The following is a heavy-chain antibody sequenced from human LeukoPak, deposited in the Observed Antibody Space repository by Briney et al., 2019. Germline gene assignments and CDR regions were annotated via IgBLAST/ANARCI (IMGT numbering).Heavy chain of an antibody. Sequence: ASVKVSCKASGGSFSNNVISWARQAPGQGLEWMGRIIPIIGTPDYAQKFQGRVTITADKSTNTAYMELTSLKSEDTAVYYCARAGGNSWYVGLYYWGQGTRVTVSS. CDR1: GGSFSNNV. CDR2: IIPIIGTP. D-gene: IGHD6-13*01. V-gene: IGHV1-69*04. J-gene: IGHJ4*02. CDR3: ARAGGNSWYVGLYY.